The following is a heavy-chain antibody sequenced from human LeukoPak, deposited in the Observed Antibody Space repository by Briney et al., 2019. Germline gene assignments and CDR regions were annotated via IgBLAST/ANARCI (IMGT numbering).Heavy chain of an antibody. CDR2: ISSSGSTI. CDR1: GFIFSSYW. J-gene: IGHJ6*04. CDR3: AELGITMTGGV. V-gene: IGHV3-48*03. Sequence: PGGSVSLSCAACGFIFSSYWMNWVRPAAGKELDWVSYISSSGSTIYYVGSVEGGFTISRHNAKKSLYLQMNSLRADDAAVYDCAELGITMTGGVWGKGTTVTISS. D-gene: IGHD3-3*01.